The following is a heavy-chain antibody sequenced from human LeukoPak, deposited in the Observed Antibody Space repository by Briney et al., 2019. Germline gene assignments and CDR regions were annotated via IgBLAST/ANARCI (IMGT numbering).Heavy chain of an antibody. V-gene: IGHV3-74*01. CDR3: ARDYYDSSGPLNWFDP. CDR1: GFTFSSYW. Sequence: GGSRRLSCAASGFTFSSYWMHWVRQAPGKGLVWVSRINSDGSSTSYADSVKGRFTISRDNAKNTLYLQMNSLRAEDTAVYYCARDYYDSSGPLNWFDPWGQGTLVTVSS. CDR2: INSDGSST. D-gene: IGHD3-22*01. J-gene: IGHJ5*02.